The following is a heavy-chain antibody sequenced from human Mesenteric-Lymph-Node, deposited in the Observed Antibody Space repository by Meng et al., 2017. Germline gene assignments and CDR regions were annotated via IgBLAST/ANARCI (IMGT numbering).Heavy chain of an antibody. D-gene: IGHD3-22*01. CDR1: GFTFSSYA. Sequence: GGSLRLSCAASGFTFSSYAMSWVRQAPGKGLEWVSAISGSGGSTYYADSVKGRFTISRDNSKNTLYLQMNSLRAEDTAVYYCAKFSYYYDSSGYSTPSPNNFDYWGQGTLVTVSS. J-gene: IGHJ4*02. CDR2: ISGSGGST. CDR3: AKFSYYYDSSGYSTPSPNNFDY. V-gene: IGHV3-23*01.